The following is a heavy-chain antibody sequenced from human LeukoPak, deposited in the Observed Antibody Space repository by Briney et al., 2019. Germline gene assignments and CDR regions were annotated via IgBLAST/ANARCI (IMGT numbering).Heavy chain of an antibody. Sequence: GGSLRLSCAASGLTFGNHAMHWVRQAPGKGLEWVAVMSYDGSHEYYADSVKGRFTISRDNSKNTLLLQMNSQRPEDAAVYFCARDFKSGGVSWYFDLWGRGTLVTVSS. J-gene: IGHJ2*01. CDR2: MSYDGSHE. D-gene: IGHD5/OR15-5a*01. V-gene: IGHV3-30-3*01. CDR3: ARDFKSGGVSWYFDL. CDR1: GLTFGNHA.